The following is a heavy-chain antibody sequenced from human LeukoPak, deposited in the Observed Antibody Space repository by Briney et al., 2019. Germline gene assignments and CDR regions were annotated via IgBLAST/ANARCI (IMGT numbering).Heavy chain of an antibody. V-gene: IGHV3-48*03. Sequence: GGSLRLSCAASGFTFSSYEMNWVRQAPGKGLEWVSFISASGDTIYYTDSVKGRFTISRDNAKNSLYLQMNSLRAEDTAIYYCARDGAGVGSTKLDHWGQGTLVTVSS. CDR2: ISASGDTI. CDR3: ARDGAGVGSTKLDH. J-gene: IGHJ5*02. CDR1: GFTFSSYE. D-gene: IGHD1-26*01.